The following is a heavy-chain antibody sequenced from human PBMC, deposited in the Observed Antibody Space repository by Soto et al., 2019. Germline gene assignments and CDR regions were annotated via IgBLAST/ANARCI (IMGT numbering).Heavy chain of an antibody. D-gene: IGHD1-26*01. J-gene: IGHJ4*02. Sequence: VQLVESGGGVVQPGRSLRLSCAASGFSFSSYAMHWVRQAPGKGLEWVAVISYDGSKKDYADSVKGRFTISRDNSKNTLYLQMNSLRTEDTAVYNCARDVGDYWGPGTLVTVSS. V-gene: IGHV3-30-3*01. CDR1: GFSFSSYA. CDR3: ARDVGDY. CDR2: ISYDGSKK.